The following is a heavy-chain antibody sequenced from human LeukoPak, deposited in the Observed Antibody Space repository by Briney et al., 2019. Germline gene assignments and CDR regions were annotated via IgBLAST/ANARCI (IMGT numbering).Heavy chain of an antibody. J-gene: IGHJ6*02. CDR2: ISAYNGNT. CDR1: GYTFTSYG. V-gene: IGHV1-18*01. CDR3: ARRAGVGITISGVVRGYYYYGMDV. D-gene: IGHD3-3*01. Sequence: ASVKVSCKASGYTFTSYGISWVRQAPGQGLEWMGWISAYNGNTNYAQKLQGRVTMTTDTSTSTAYMELRSLRSDDTAVYYCARRAGVGITISGVVRGYYYYGMDVWGQGTTVTVSS.